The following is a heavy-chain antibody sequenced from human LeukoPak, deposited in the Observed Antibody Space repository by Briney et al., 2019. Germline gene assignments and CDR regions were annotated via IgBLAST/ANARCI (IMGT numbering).Heavy chain of an antibody. CDR3: AAWTDRGYSY. CDR1: GLIFSNYG. Sequence: GGSLRLSCVVSGLIFSNYGMHWVRQAPGKGLEWVANINPDGDGMRFVDSVKGRFTMSRDNAQSSLHLQMNSLRVEDTAFYYCAAWTDRGYSYWGQGVLVTVSS. V-gene: IGHV3-7*01. J-gene: IGHJ4*02. CDR2: INPDGDGM. D-gene: IGHD5-12*01.